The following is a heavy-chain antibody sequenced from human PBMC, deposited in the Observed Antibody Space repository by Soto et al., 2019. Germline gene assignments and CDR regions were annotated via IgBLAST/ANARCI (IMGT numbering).Heavy chain of an antibody. V-gene: IGHV3-23*01. D-gene: IGHD3-22*01. CDR1: GFTFSSYA. CDR2: ISGSGGST. CDR3: AKDAVDSSGYYPDY. J-gene: IGHJ4*02. Sequence: GGSLRLSCAASGFTFSSYAMSWARQAPGKGLEWVSAISGSGGSTYYADSVKGRFTISRDNSKNTLYLQMNSLRAEDTAVYYCAKDAVDSSGYYPDYWGQGTLVTVSS.